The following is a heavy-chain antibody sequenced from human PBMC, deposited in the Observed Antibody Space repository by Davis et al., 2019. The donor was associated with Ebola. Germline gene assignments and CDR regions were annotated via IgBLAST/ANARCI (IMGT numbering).Heavy chain of an antibody. D-gene: IGHD4-23*01. CDR1: GFTFSGYW. CDR2: IKQDGSEK. Sequence: GESLKISCAASGFTFSGYWMPWVRQAPGKGLEWVANIKQDGSEKQYVDSVKGRFTISRDNAENSLYLQMSSLRADDTAMYYCARDLVYGGNAFFDYWGQGTLVSVSS. V-gene: IGHV3-7*03. CDR3: ARDLVYGGNAFFDY. J-gene: IGHJ4*02.